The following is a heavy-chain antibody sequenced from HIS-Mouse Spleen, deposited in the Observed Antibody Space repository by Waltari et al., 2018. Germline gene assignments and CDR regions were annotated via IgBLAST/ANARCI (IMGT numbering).Heavy chain of an antibody. CDR3: TRVGVAYYDSSGDDAFDI. J-gene: IGHJ3*02. CDR1: GFTFGDYA. V-gene: IGHV3-49*05. CDR2: IRSKAYGGPT. Sequence: EVQLVESGGGLVKPGRSLRLPCTASGFTFGDYAMSWFRRAPGQGVAWVGFIRSKAYGGPTEYAASVKGRFTISRDDSKSIAYLQMNSLKTEDTAVYYCTRVGVAYYDSSGDDAFDIWGQGTMVTVSS. D-gene: IGHD3-22*01.